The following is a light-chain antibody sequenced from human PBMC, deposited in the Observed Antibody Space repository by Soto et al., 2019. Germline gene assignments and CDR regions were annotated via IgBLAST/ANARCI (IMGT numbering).Light chain of an antibody. CDR1: QSLDNY. Sequence: EIVLTQSPATLSLSPGERATLSCRASQSLDNYLAWYQHKPGQAPRLLIYDASTRATDIPARFSGSGSGTDFTLTISSLEPEDFSVYYCQQRGHWPSFGGGTKVEIK. J-gene: IGKJ4*01. CDR2: DAS. V-gene: IGKV3-11*01. CDR3: QQRGHWPS.